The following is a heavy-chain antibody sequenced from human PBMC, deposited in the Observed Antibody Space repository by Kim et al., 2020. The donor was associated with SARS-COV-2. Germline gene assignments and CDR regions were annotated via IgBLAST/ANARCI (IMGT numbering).Heavy chain of an antibody. CDR2: ISYDGSNK. D-gene: IGHD1-26*01. V-gene: IGHV3-30*18. J-gene: IGHJ4*02. CDR1: GFTFSSYG. Sequence: GGSLRLSCAASGFTFSSYGMHWVRQAPGKGLEWVAVISYDGSNKYYADSVKGRFTISRDNSKNTLYLQMNSLRAEDTAVYYCAKDQGEWEPAFDYWGQGTLVTVSS. CDR3: AKDQGEWEPAFDY.